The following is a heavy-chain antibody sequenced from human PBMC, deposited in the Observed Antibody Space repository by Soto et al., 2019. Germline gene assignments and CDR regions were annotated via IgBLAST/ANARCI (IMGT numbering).Heavy chain of an antibody. Sequence: PGESLKISCNGSGYSFTSYWIGWVRQMPGKGLEWMGIIYPGDSDTRYSPSFQGQVTISADKSISTAYLQWSSLKASDTAMYYCARGPTLALYSRSSGVDYWGQGTLVTVYS. CDR2: IYPGDSDT. J-gene: IGHJ4*02. CDR3: ARGPTLALYSRSSGVDY. CDR1: GYSFTSYW. D-gene: IGHD6-6*01. V-gene: IGHV5-51*01.